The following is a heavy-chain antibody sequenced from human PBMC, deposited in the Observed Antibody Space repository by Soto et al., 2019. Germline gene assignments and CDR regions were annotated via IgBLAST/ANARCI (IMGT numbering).Heavy chain of an antibody. V-gene: IGHV4-31*03. CDR1: GRSISSGGSY. CDR3: ARGRSYYYYGMDV. J-gene: IGHJ6*02. D-gene: IGHD3-16*01. CDR2: IYYSGST. Sequence: PSATLSLTCTVSGRSISSGGSYWSWIRQHPGKGLEWIGYIYYSGSTYYNPSLKSRVTISVDTSKNQFSLKLSSVTAADTAVYYCARGRSYYYYGMDVWGQGTTVT.